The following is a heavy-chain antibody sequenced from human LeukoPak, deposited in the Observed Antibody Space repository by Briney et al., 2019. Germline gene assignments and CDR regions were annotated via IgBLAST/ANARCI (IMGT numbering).Heavy chain of an antibody. D-gene: IGHD3-16*02. CDR3: ARSTFGGIIVIGDY. Sequence: GGSLRLSCAASGFIFSSHGMHWVRQAPGKGLEWVAVISYDGSSEYYADSVQGRFIISRDNSKNTLFLQMNSLRPEDTAVYYCARSTFGGIIVIGDYWGQGALVTVS. V-gene: IGHV3-30*03. J-gene: IGHJ4*02. CDR2: ISYDGSSE. CDR1: GFIFSSHG.